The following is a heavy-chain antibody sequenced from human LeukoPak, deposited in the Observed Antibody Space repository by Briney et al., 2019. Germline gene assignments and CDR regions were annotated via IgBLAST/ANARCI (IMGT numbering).Heavy chain of an antibody. CDR1: GYSISSGYY. Sequence: PSETLSLTCTVSGYSISSGYYWGWIRQPPGKGLEWIGSIYHSGSTYYNPSLKSRVTISVDTSKNQFSLKLSSVTAADTAVYYCARDPPHYYDSSGYYAVSWDYWGQGTLVTVSS. J-gene: IGHJ4*02. V-gene: IGHV4-38-2*02. CDR2: IYHSGST. CDR3: ARDPPHYYDSSGYYAVSWDY. D-gene: IGHD3-22*01.